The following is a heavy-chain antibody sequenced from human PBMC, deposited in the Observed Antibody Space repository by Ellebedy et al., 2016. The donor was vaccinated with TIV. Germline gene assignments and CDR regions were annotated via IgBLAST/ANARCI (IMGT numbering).Heavy chain of an antibody. J-gene: IGHJ4*02. D-gene: IGHD1-1*01. Sequence: PGGSLGLSCAASGFTFSDYYMSRIRQAPGKGLEWLSYISSSGDTIFYADSVKGRFTISRDNANNLLYLQMDSLRAEDTAVYFCARAPGYNNRWYYFYYWGQGTLVTVSS. CDR1: GFTFSDYY. CDR2: ISSSGDTI. CDR3: ARAPGYNNRWYYFYY. V-gene: IGHV3-11*01.